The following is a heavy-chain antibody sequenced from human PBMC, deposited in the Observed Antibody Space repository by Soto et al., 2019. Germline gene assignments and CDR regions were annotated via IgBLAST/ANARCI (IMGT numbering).Heavy chain of an antibody. CDR2: ISGYNGNT. CDR1: GYTFTSYG. CDR3: ARAARYCSTTSYFSCFYWFDP. Sequence: QVQLVQSGGEVKKPGASVKVSCKASGYTFTSYGFSWVRQAPGQGLEWMGWISGYNGNTNYAQKFQGRVTITTDTSTSTAYMELRSLRSDDTAVYYCARAARYCSTTSYFSCFYWFDPWGQGTLVTVSS. J-gene: IGHJ5*02. D-gene: IGHD2-2*01. V-gene: IGHV1-18*04.